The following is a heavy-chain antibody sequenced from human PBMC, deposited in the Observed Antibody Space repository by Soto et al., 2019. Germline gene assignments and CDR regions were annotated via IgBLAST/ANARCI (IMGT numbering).Heavy chain of an antibody. J-gene: IGHJ4*02. CDR2: INAGNGNT. Sequence: ASVKVSCKASGYSFKLYEIDWVRQAPGQRLEWMGWINAGNGNTKYSQKFQGRVTISADTSANTAYLELSSLRSEDTAVYFCARFRAVAGIDYWGQGTLVTVS. D-gene: IGHD6-19*01. V-gene: IGHV1-3*01. CDR1: GYSFKLYE. CDR3: ARFRAVAGIDY.